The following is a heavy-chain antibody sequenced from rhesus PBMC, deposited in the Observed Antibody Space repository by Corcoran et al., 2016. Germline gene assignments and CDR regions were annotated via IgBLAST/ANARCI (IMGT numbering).Heavy chain of an antibody. Sequence: EVRLVESGGCLAKRGGSLSLSFAAPGFTFRDCYLDWVRPAPGKGLEWVSRISNGGGSTWYADSVKGRFTISRENAKNTLYLQMNSLRAEDKAVYYCATFSTHSLRTFDYWGQGVLVTVSS. V-gene: IGHV3-178*01. J-gene: IGHJ4*01. CDR1: GFTFRDCY. CDR2: ISNGGGST. CDR3: ATFSTHSLRTFDY. D-gene: IGHD3S6*01.